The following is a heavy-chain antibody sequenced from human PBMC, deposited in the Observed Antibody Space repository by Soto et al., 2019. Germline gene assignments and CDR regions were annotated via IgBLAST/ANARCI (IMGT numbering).Heavy chain of an antibody. V-gene: IGHV3-74*01. J-gene: IGHJ4*02. CDR1: GFTFSSYW. CDR2: INSDGSST. Sequence: EVQLVESGGGLVQPGGSPRLSCAASGFTFSSYWMHWVRQAPGKGLVWVSRINSDGSSTSYADSVKGRFTISRDNAKNTLYLQMNSLRAEDTAVYYCAREEGSGETNDYWGQGTLVTVSS. CDR3: AREEGSGETNDY. D-gene: IGHD7-27*01.